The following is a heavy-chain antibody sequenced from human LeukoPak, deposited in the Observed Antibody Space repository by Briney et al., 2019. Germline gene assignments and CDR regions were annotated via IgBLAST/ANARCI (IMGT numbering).Heavy chain of an antibody. V-gene: IGHV4-39*01. CDR2: ISYVGTT. D-gene: IGHD3-9*01. CDR3: ARHPTGYPNWFDS. Sequence: SETLSLTCTVSGGSITTIPYNWGCIRQPPGKGLEWIGTISYVGTTYYEPSLKSRVTMSIDTSKNQFSLNLNSATAADTAVYYCARHPTGYPNWFDSWGQGTLVIVSS. CDR1: GGSITTIPYN. J-gene: IGHJ5*01.